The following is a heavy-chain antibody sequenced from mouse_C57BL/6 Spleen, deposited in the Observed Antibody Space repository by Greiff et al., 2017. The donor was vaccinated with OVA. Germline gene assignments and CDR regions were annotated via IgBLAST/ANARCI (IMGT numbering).Heavy chain of an antibody. CDR1: GFSLTSYG. CDR3: ARNRLRDAMDY. V-gene: IGHV2-2*01. CDR2: IWSGGST. D-gene: IGHD2-4*01. J-gene: IGHJ4*01. Sequence: VQLQQSGPGLVQPSQSLSITCTVSGFSLTSYGVHWVRQSPGKGLEWLGVIWSGGSTDYNAAFISRLSISKDNSKSQVFFKMNSLQADDTAIYYCARNRLRDAMDYWGQGTSVTVSS.